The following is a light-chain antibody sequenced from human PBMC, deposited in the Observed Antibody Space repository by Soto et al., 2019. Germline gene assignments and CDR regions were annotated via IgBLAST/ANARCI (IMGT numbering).Light chain of an antibody. CDR1: SSDVGNYNY. CDR2: DVS. CDR3: SSYAGNDIVI. J-gene: IGLJ2*01. Sequence: QSALTQPPSVSGSPGQSVSISCTGTSSDVGNYNYVSWYQQHPGKAPKLLIFDVSRRPSGVPDRFSGSKSANTASLTISGLQAEDEAEYYCSSYAGNDIVIFGGGTKLTVL. V-gene: IGLV2-11*01.